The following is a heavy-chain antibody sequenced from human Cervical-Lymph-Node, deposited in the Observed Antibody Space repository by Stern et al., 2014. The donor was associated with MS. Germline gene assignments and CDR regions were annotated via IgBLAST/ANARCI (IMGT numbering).Heavy chain of an antibody. J-gene: IGHJ4*02. CDR3: ALAYNWNYFDY. Sequence: QVTLKESGPTLVKPTQTLTLTCTFSGFSLSTSGVGVGWIRQPPGKALEWLALIYWDDDKRYSPSLKSRLTITQDTSKNQVVLTMTNMDPVDTATYYCALAYNWNYFDYWGQGTLVTVSS. D-gene: IGHD1-20*01. CDR1: GFSLSTSGVG. V-gene: IGHV2-5*02. CDR2: IYWDDDK.